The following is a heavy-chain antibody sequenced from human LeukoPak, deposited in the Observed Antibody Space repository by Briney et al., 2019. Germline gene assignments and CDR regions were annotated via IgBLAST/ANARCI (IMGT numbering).Heavy chain of an antibody. J-gene: IGHJ3*02. D-gene: IGHD6-19*01. V-gene: IGHV3-11*01. CDR3: AASTRHSIAVAGDDAFDI. Sequence: KPGGSLGLSCAASGFTFSDYYMSWIRQAPGKGLEWVSYISSSGSTIYYADSVKGRFTISRDNAKNSLYLQMNSLRAEDTAVYYCAASTRHSIAVAGDDAFDIWGQGTMVTVSS. CDR1: GFTFSDYY. CDR2: ISSSGSTI.